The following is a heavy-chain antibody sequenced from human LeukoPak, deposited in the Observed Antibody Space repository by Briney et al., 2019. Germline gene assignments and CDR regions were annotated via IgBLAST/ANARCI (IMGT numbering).Heavy chain of an antibody. Sequence: PGGSLRLSCAASGFTFSSCGMTWVRQAPGKGLEWVSAISGTSYNTYYADSVEGRFTISRDNSKNTLYLQMNSLRAEDTAVYYCAKDEGIEGYFDYWGQGTLVTVSS. V-gene: IGHV3-23*01. J-gene: IGHJ4*02. CDR3: AKDEGIEGYFDY. CDR1: GFTFSSCG. CDR2: ISGTSYNT.